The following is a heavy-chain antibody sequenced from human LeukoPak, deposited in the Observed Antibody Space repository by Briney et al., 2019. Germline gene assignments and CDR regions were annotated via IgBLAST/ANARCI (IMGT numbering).Heavy chain of an antibody. D-gene: IGHD3-9*01. CDR3: ARDPGDTDWYNFDF. J-gene: IGHJ4*02. CDR1: GASVTDYY. CDR2: IHSSGST. V-gene: IGHV4-59*02. Sequence: SETLSLTCTVSGASVTDYYWSWIRRPPGKGLENIGYIHSSGSTNYNPSYKSRVTVSLEMSKNQFSLSLSSVTAADTAVYYCARDPGDTDWYNFDFWGQGILVTVSS.